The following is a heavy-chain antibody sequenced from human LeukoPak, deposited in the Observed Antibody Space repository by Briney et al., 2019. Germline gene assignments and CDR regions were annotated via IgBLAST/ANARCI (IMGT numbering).Heavy chain of an antibody. CDR3: AKGRDYYGSGSYEFQH. CDR2: ISGSGGST. Sequence: PGGALRLSCAASGFTFSSYAMSWVRQAPGKGLEWVSAISGSGGSTYYADSVKGRFTIPRDNSKNTLYLQMNSLRAEDTAVYYCAKGRDYYGSGSYEFQHWGQGTLVTVSS. CDR1: GFTFSSYA. J-gene: IGHJ1*01. V-gene: IGHV3-23*01. D-gene: IGHD3-10*01.